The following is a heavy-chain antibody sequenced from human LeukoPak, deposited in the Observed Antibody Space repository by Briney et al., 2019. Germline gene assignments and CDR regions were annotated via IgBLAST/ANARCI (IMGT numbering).Heavy chain of an antibody. V-gene: IGHV1-2*06. CDR2: INPNSGGT. CDR3: ARDGREFGESPNLDY. J-gene: IGHJ4*02. CDR1: GYTFTGYY. Sequence: GASVKVSCKASGYTFTGYYMHWVRQAPGQGLERMGRINPNSGGTNYAQKFQGRVTMTRDTSISTAYMELSRLRSDDTAVYYCARDGREFGESPNLDYWGQGTLVTVSS. D-gene: IGHD3-10*01.